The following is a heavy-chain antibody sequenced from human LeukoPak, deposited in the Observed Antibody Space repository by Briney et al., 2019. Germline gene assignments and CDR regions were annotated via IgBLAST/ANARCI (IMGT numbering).Heavy chain of an antibody. J-gene: IGHJ6*03. V-gene: IGHV4-34*01. D-gene: IGHD6-13*01. CDR1: GGSFSGYY. CDR2: INHSGST. Sequence: SETLSLTCAVYGGSFSGYYWSWIRQPPGKGLEWIGEINHSGSTNYNPSLKSRVTISVDTSKNQFSLKLSSVTAADTAVYYCARYIAAAGTRNYYYYYMDVWGKGTTVTVSS. CDR3: ARYIAAAGTRNYYYYYMDV.